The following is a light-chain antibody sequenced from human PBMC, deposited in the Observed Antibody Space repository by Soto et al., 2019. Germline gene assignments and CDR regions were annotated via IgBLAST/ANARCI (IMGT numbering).Light chain of an antibody. CDR2: EVS. J-gene: IGLJ1*01. CDR3: SSYAGSSDV. CDR1: SSDVGGYNY. V-gene: IGLV2-8*01. Sequence: QSVLTQPPSASGSPGQSGTISCTGTSSDVGGYNYVSWYQQHPGKAPKLMIYEVSKRPSGVPDRFSGSKSGNTASLTVSGLQAEDEADYYCSSYAGSSDVFGTGTKVTVL.